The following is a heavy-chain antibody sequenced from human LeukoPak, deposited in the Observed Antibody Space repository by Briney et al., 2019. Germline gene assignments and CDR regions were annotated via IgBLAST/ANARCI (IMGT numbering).Heavy chain of an antibody. D-gene: IGHD1-14*01. Sequence: ASVKVSCKASGYTFTSYDINWVRQATGQGLEWMGWMNPNSGNIGYAQKFQGRVTMTRNTSISTAYMELSSLRPEDTAVYYCARDRTPDAFDIWGQGTMVTVSS. CDR2: MNPNSGNI. J-gene: IGHJ3*02. CDR1: GYTFTSYD. V-gene: IGHV1-8*01. CDR3: ARDRTPDAFDI.